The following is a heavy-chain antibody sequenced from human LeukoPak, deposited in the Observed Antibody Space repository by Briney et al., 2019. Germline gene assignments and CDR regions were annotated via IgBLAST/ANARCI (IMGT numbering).Heavy chain of an antibody. J-gene: IGHJ3*02. V-gene: IGHV3-48*03. Sequence: PGGSLRLSCAASGFTFSSYEMNWIRQAPGKGLEWVSYISSSGSTIYYADSVKGRFTISRDNAKNSLYLPMNSLRAEATTALYSARQLDILAVYGGNDAFDIWGQGTMVTVSS. CDR3: ARQLDILAVYGGNDAFDI. D-gene: IGHD3-9*01. CDR2: ISSSGSTI. CDR1: GFTFSSYE.